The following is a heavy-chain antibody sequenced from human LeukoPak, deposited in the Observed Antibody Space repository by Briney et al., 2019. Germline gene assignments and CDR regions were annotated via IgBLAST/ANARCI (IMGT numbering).Heavy chain of an antibody. J-gene: IGHJ3*01. Sequence: ASVKVSCKASGYTFTSYYMHWVRQAPGQGLEWMGIINPSGGSTSYAQKFQGRVIMTEDTSTDTAYMELSSLRTEDTALYYCATIYVVWPAAFDFWGQGTMVTVSS. CDR3: ATIYVVWPAAFDF. D-gene: IGHD3-16*01. V-gene: IGHV1-46*01. CDR1: GYTFTSYY. CDR2: INPSGGST.